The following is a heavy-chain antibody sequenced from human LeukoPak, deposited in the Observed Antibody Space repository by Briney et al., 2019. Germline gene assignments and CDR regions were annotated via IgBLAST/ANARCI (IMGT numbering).Heavy chain of an antibody. V-gene: IGHV4-59*01. CDR3: ASNYGGDSDY. CDR1: VGSISVVI. D-gene: IGHD4/OR15-4a*01. Sequence: SETLSHSSADPVGSISVVISCSIPQPPGKGLEWIGYIYYSGSTNYNPSLKSRVTISIDTSKNQFSLKLSSVTAADTAIYYCASNYGGDSDYWGQGTLVTVSS. CDR2: IYYSGST. J-gene: IGHJ4*02.